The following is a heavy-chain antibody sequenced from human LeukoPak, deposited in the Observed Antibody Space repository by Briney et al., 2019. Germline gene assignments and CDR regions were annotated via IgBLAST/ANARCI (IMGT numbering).Heavy chain of an antibody. CDR1: GFTFRSYA. J-gene: IGHJ4*02. CDR2: ISGSGDVT. V-gene: IGHV3-23*01. Sequence: GGSLRLSCAASGFTFRSYAMSRVRQAPEKALEWVSGISGSGDVTQYADSVKGRFTISRDNSKNTLYLQMNSLRAEDTAVYYCAKKRTDVSGSHYFDWWGQGTLVTVSS. CDR3: AKKRTDVSGSHYFDW. D-gene: IGHD2-15*01.